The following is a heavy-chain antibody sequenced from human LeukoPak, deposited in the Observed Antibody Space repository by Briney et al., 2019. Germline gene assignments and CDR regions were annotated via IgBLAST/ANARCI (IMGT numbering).Heavy chain of an antibody. CDR2: ISPGDSDT. J-gene: IGHJ4*02. CDR3: ARQGAVANFDY. CDR1: GYSFTSYW. Sequence: GESLKISCKGSGYSFTSYWIGWVSQMPGRGLEWMGIISPGDSDTRYSPSFQGQVTISADKSISTAYLQWSSLKASDTAMYYCARQGAVANFDYWGQGTLVTVSS. D-gene: IGHD6-19*01. V-gene: IGHV5-51*01.